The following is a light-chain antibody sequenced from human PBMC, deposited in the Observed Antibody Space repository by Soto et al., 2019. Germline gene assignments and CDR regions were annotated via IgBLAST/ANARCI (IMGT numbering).Light chain of an antibody. CDR2: EVS. V-gene: IGLV2-14*01. Sequence: QSALTQPASVSGSPGQSITISCTGTSSDVGGYNYVSWYQQHPGKAPKLMIYEVSNRPSGVSNRFSGSKSGNTASLTSSGLQAEDEAYYYGRSYASGSTLVFGTGTKVTVL. CDR3: RSYASGSTLV. CDR1: SSDVGGYNY. J-gene: IGLJ1*01.